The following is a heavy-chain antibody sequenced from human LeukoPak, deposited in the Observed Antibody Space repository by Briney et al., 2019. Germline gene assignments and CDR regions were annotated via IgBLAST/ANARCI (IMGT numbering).Heavy chain of an antibody. CDR3: ARSGMVASVVLQFDY. V-gene: IGHV4-34*01. CDR2: INHSGST. J-gene: IGHJ4*02. CDR1: GGSFSGYY. D-gene: IGHD1-26*01. Sequence: SETLSLTCAVYGGSFSGYYWSWIRQPPGKGLEWIGEINHSGSTNYNPSLKSRVTISVDTSKNQFSLKLSSVTAADTAVYYCARSGMVASVVLQFDYWGQGTLVTVSS.